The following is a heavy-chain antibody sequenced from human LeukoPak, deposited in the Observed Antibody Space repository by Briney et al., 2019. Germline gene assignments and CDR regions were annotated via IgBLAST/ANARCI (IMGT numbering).Heavy chain of an antibody. V-gene: IGHV3-7*01. CDR3: ARDLFAY. Sequence: GGSLRLSCAVSGFTISNYWMSWVRQAPGKGLEWVATIKQDGSAEFYVDSVKGRFTISRDSAKNSLYLQMNSLRDDDTAVYYCARDLFAYWGQGTLVTVSS. J-gene: IGHJ4*02. CDR2: IKQDGSAE. CDR1: GFTISNYW.